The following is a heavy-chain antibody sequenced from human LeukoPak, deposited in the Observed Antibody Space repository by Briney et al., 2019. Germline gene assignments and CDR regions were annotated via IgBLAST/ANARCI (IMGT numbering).Heavy chain of an antibody. Sequence: PSETLSLTCAVYGGSFSGYYWSWIRQPPGKGLEWIGEINHSGSTNYNPSLKSRVTISVDTSKNQFSLKLRSVTAADTAVYYCARVTGYMIEDYFDYWGRGTLVTVSS. V-gene: IGHV4-34*01. J-gene: IGHJ4*02. D-gene: IGHD3-22*01. CDR1: GGSFSGYY. CDR2: INHSGST. CDR3: ARVTGYMIEDYFDY.